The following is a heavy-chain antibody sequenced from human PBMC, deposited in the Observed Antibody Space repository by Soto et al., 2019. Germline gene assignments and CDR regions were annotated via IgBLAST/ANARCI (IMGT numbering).Heavy chain of an antibody. Sequence: EVQLVESGGGLVQPGGSLRLSCAASGFTFSSYSMNWVRQAPGKGLEWVSYISSSSSTIYYADSVKGRFTISRDNAKNSLCLQMNSLRDGDTAVYYCAREGVYYYYGMDVWGQGTTVTVSS. CDR3: AREGVYYYYGMDV. D-gene: IGHD3-16*01. CDR1: GFTFSSYS. J-gene: IGHJ6*02. CDR2: ISSSSSTI. V-gene: IGHV3-48*02.